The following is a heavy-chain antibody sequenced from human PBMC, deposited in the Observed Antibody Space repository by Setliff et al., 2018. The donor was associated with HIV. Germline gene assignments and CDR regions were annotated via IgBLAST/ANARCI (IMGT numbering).Heavy chain of an antibody. V-gene: IGHV1-18*01. CDR3: ARWGWEWRNAFDI. J-gene: IGHJ3*02. D-gene: IGHD1-26*01. CDR1: GYIFSTYG. CDR2: ISAYNGNT. Sequence: ASVKVSCKASGYIFSTYGISWVRQAPGQGLEWMGWISAYNGNTDYAQKLQGRVTMTTDTSTSTAYMELRSLRSDDTAVYYCARWGWEWRNAFDIWGQGTMVTVSS.